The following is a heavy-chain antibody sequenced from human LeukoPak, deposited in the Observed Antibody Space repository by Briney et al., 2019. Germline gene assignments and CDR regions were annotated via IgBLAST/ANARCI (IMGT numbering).Heavy chain of an antibody. CDR3: ASMAESIAAAERPNSGYYYYYMDV. D-gene: IGHD6-13*01. Sequence: SETLSLTCTVSGGSISSSSCYWGWVRQPPGKGLEWIGCIYYSGSTYYTPSLKSRVTISVDTSKNQFSLKLSSVTAADTAVYYCASMAESIAAAERPNSGYYYYYMDVWGKGTTVTVSS. CDR2: IYYSGST. J-gene: IGHJ6*03. CDR1: GGSISSSSCY. V-gene: IGHV4-39*07.